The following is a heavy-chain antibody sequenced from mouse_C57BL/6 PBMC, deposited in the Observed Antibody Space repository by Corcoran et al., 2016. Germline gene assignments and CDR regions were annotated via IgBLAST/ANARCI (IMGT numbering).Heavy chain of an antibody. CDR2: INPNNGGT. Sequence: EVQLQQSGPELVKPGASVKISCKASGYTFTDYYMNWVKQSHGKSLEWIGDINPNNGGTSYNQKFKGKATLTVDKSSSTAYMELRSLTSEDSAVYYCARRLLLAWFAYWGQGTLVTVSA. V-gene: IGHV1-26*01. CDR3: ARRLLLAWFAY. D-gene: IGHD2-3*01. J-gene: IGHJ3*01. CDR1: GYTFTDYY.